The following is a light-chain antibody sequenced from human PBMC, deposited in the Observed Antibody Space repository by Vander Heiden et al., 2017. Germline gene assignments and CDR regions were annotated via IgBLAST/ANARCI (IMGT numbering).Light chain of an antibody. J-gene: IGLJ1*01. V-gene: IGLV1-44*01. CDR1: GSNIGSNT. CDR3: AAWDDSLNGHV. CDR2: SNN. Sequence: HSVLTQPPSASGTPRQRVTISCSGSGSNIGSNTVNWYQQLPGTAPKLLIYSNNQRPSGVPDRFSGSKSGTSASLAISGLQSEDEADYYCAAWDDSLNGHVFGTGTKVTVL.